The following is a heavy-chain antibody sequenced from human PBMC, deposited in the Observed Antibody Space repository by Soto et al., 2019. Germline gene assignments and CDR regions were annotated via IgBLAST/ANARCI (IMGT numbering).Heavy chain of an antibody. CDR3: ARAPFEDDSSGYYYNC. Sequence: GGSLRLSCAASGFTFSSYAMHWVRQAPGRGLEWVAVISSDGSNKYYADSVKVRFTISRDNSKNTLYLQMNSLRAEHKAVYYSARAPFEDDSSGYYYNCWGQGTLGTVSS. CDR2: ISSDGSNK. CDR1: GFTFSSYA. D-gene: IGHD3-22*01. V-gene: IGHV3-30-3*01. J-gene: IGHJ4*02.